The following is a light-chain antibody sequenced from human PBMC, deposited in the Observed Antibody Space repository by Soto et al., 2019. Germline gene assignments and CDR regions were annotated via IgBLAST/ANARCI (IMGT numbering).Light chain of an antibody. V-gene: IGKV3-11*01. CDR1: QSVSSS. Sequence: EIVLTQSPDTLSLSPGERATLSCRASQSVSSSLAWYQQKPGQAPRLLIYDASTRSTGIPARFSGSGSGTDFPLTISSLEPEDFAVYYCQQRSNWPPEVTFGPGTKVDL. CDR3: QQRSNWPPEVT. J-gene: IGKJ3*01. CDR2: DAS.